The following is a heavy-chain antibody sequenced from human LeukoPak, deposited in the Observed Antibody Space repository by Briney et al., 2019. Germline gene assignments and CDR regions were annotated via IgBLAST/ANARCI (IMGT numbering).Heavy chain of an antibody. Sequence: GGSLRLSCAASGFTFSSYSMNWVRQTPGKGLEWVSFMSGSSNYIYYADSVKGRFTISRDNAKNSLYLQMNRLRAEDTAVYYCARVGSTWSYFDYWGQGTLVTVSS. CDR3: ARVGSTWSYFDY. CDR2: MSGSSNYI. V-gene: IGHV3-21*01. J-gene: IGHJ4*02. CDR1: GFTFSSYS. D-gene: IGHD6-13*01.